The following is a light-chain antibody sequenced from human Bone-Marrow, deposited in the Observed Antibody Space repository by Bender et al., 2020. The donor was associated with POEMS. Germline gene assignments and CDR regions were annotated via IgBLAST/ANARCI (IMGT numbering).Light chain of an antibody. CDR3: SSYTSSSTLV. J-gene: IGLJ2*01. V-gene: IGLV2-8*01. CDR2: ELS. CDR1: SSDVGGYNF. Sequence: QSALTQPPSASGSPGQSVTISCTGTSSDVGGYNFVSWYQQHPGKAPKLMIYELSKRPSGVPDRFSGSKSGNTASLTISGLQAEDEADYYCSSYTSSSTLVFGGGTKLTVL.